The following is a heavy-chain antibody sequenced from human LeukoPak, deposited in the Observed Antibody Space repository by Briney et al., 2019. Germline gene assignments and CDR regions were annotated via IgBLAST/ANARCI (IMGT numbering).Heavy chain of an antibody. CDR3: ARSYSSSWYVWFDP. J-gene: IGHJ5*02. D-gene: IGHD6-13*01. Sequence: SETLSLTCTVSGGSISSYYWSWIRQPPGKGLEWIGYIYYSGSTNYNPSLKSRVTISVDTSKNQFSLKLSSVTAADTAVYYCARSYSSSWYVWFDPWGQGTLVTVSS. CDR1: GGSISSYY. CDR2: IYYSGST. V-gene: IGHV4-59*01.